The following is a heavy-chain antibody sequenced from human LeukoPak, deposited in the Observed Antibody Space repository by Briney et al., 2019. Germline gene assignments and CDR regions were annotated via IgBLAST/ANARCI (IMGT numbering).Heavy chain of an antibody. CDR1: GFIFRDHS. D-gene: IGHD1-26*01. V-gene: IGHV3-74*01. CDR2: INPDGST. Sequence: GGSLRLSCAASGFIFRDHSMHWARQIPGKGLVWVSRINPDGSTNYADSVKGRFTISRDNAKNTPYLQMKSLRVDDSSLYFCVRALGGSDDYWGQGTLVTVSS. CDR3: VRALGGSDDY. J-gene: IGHJ4*02.